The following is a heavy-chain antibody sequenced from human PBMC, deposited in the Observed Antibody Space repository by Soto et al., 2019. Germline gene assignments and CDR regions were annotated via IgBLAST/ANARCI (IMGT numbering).Heavy chain of an antibody. CDR2: ISGSGGST. V-gene: IGHV3-23*01. D-gene: IGHD3-9*01. Sequence: EVQLLESGGGLVQPGGSLRLSCAASGFTFSSYAMSWVRQAPGKGLEWVSAISGSGGSTYYADSVKGRFTISRDNSKNPLYLQMNSLRAADTAVYYCAKNVWAITIFGAMDVCGQGTTVTVSS. CDR1: GFTFSSYA. J-gene: IGHJ6*02. CDR3: AKNVWAITIFGAMDV.